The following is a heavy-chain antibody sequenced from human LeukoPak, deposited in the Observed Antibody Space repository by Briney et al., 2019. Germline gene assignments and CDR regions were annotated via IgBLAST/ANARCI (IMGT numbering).Heavy chain of an antibody. CDR3: AKDQDSGIAVAGSGPGC. CDR2: ISGSGGST. V-gene: IGHV3-23*01. J-gene: IGHJ4*02. D-gene: IGHD6-19*01. Sequence: GGSLRLSCAASGFTFSSYAMSWVRQAPGKGLEWVSAISGSGGSTYYADSVKGRFTISRDNSKNTLYLQMNSLRAEDTAVYYCAKDQDSGIAVAGSGPGCWGQGTLVTVSS. CDR1: GFTFSSYA.